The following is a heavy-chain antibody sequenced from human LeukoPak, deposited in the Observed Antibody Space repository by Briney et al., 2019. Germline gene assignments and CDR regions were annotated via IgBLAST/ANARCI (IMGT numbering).Heavy chain of an antibody. CDR2: IDPSDSYT. Sequence: GESLKISGKGSGYRFTSYWISWVRQMPGKGLEWMGRIDPSDSYTNYSPSFQGHVTISADKSISTAYLQWSSLKASDTAMYYCASDTSGYSYGFAWFDPWGQGTLVTVSS. CDR3: ASDTSGYSYGFAWFDP. D-gene: IGHD5-18*01. CDR1: GYRFTSYW. J-gene: IGHJ5*02. V-gene: IGHV5-10-1*01.